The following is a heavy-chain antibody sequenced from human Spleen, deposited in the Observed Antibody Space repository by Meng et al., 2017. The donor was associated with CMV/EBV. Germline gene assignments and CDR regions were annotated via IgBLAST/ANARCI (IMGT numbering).Heavy chain of an antibody. CDR1: GFTFSSYA. J-gene: IGHJ6*02. V-gene: IGHV3-64*02. CDR2: ISSNGGST. D-gene: IGHD3-16*01. CDR3: ARDRLFSRDYYYYYGMDV. Sequence: GESLKISCAASGFTFSSYAMHWVRQAPGKGLEYVSAISSNGGSTYYADSVKGRFTISRDNSKNTLYLQMGSLRAEDMAVYYCARDRLFSRDYYYYYGMDVWGQGTTVTVSS.